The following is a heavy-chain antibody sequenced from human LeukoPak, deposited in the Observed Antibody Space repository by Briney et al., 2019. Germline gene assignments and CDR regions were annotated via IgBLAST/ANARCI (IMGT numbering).Heavy chain of an antibody. CDR2: MKQSGTP. D-gene: IGHD3-10*01. V-gene: IGHV4-34*01. CDR3: ASRPFLYGFRTYFDN. J-gene: IGHJ4*02. Sequence: PSETLSLTCAVYGGSLSAFHWNWIRQSPAKGLEWLGEMKQSGTPRYNPSLQSRVTISVDKSKNQFSLNVRSVTAADTAVYYCASRPFLYGFRTYFDNWAQGTLVTVSS. CDR1: GGSLSAFH.